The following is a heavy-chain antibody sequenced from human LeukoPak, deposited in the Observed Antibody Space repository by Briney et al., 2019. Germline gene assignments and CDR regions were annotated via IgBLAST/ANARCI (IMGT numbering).Heavy chain of an antibody. D-gene: IGHD3-3*01. Sequence: PGGSLRLSCAASGFTFSSYGMHWVRRAPGKGLGWVAVIWYDGSNKYYADSVKGRFAISRDNSKNTLYLQMNSLRAEDTAVYYCSKEDGDDFWSGYYPSLDYWGQGTLATVSS. CDR3: SKEDGDDFWSGYYPSLDY. J-gene: IGHJ4*02. CDR2: IWYDGSNK. CDR1: GFTFSSYG. V-gene: IGHV3-33*06.